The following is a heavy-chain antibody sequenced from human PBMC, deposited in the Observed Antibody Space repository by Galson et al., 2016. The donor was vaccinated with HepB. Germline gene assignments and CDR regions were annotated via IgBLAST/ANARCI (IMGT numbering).Heavy chain of an antibody. CDR2: ISSGGTTI. CDR3: AKRKRIAAAAWGMDV. CDR1: GFTFSRYE. Sequence: SLRLSCAASGFTFSRYEMNWVRQAPGKGLEWVSYISSGGTTIYYADSVKGRFTISRDNDKNSVYLQMNSLRAEDTAIYYCAKRKRIAAAAWGMDVWGQGTTVTVSS. D-gene: IGHD6-13*01. J-gene: IGHJ6*02. V-gene: IGHV3-48*03.